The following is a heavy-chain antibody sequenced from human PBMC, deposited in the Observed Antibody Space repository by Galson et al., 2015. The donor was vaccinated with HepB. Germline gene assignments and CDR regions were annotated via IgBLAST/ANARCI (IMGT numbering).Heavy chain of an antibody. CDR3: ARGRTTYYDSSGLQFYYDYGIDV. J-gene: IGHJ6*02. CDR2: MNPNSGNT. CDR1: GYTFISYD. Sequence: SVKVSCKASGYTFISYDINWVRQASGQGLEWMGWMNPNSGNTGYAQKFQGRVTMTRNTSSSAAYMELSSLRSEDTAVYYCARGRTTYYDSSGLQFYYDYGIDVWGQGTTVTVSS. V-gene: IGHV1-8*01. D-gene: IGHD3-22*01.